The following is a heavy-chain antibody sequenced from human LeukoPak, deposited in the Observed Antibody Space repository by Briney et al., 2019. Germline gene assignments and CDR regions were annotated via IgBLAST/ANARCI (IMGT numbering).Heavy chain of an antibody. CDR3: ATQRGSYRWGTDFDY. V-gene: IGHV1-2*02. Sequence: GASVKVSCKASGYTFTGYYMHWVRQAPGQGLEWMGWINPNSGDTKYAQKFQGRVTMTRDTSISTAYMELSRLRSEDTAVYYRATQRGSYRWGTDFDYWGQGTLVTVSS. D-gene: IGHD3-16*01. CDR1: GYTFTGYY. J-gene: IGHJ4*02. CDR2: INPNSGDT.